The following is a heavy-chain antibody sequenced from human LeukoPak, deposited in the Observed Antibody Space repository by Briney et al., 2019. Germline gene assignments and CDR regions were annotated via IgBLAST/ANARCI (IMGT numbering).Heavy chain of an antibody. Sequence: SETLSLTCNVSAYSISSHYYWGWIRQPPGKGLEWIGSIYHSGTTYYNPSLKSRVTISVDTSKNQISLKLSSVTAADTTVYYCARDAGYGYGLDVWGKGTTVTVSS. CDR3: ARDAGYGYGLDV. CDR2: IYHSGTT. D-gene: IGHD5-18*01. V-gene: IGHV4-38-2*02. CDR1: AYSISSHYY. J-gene: IGHJ6*04.